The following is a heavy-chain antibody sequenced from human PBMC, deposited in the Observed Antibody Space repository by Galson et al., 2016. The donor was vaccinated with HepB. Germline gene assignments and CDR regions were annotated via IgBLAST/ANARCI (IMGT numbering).Heavy chain of an antibody. Sequence: SETLSLTCTVSDGSIATNTYYWGWIRQPPGRGLEWIGSIYYGESPSYTPSLKSRITISVDTSKNQFSLNLNSVTAADTAIYYCARHDYNFWGGSFDSWGQGTLVAVSS. D-gene: IGHD3-3*01. CDR1: DGSIATNTYY. CDR2: IYYGESP. J-gene: IGHJ4*02. CDR3: ARHDYNFWGGSFDS. V-gene: IGHV4-39*01.